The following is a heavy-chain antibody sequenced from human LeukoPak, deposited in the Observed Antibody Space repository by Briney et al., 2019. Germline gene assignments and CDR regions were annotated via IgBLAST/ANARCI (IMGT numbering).Heavy chain of an antibody. V-gene: IGHV3-20*04. J-gene: IGHJ4*02. D-gene: IGHD6-19*01. Sequence: GGSLRLSCAASGFNFDDYVMSWVRQAPGKGLEWVSGINWNGGSRGYADSVKGRFTISRDNAKNSLYLQMNSLRAEDTAVYYCAKKAGTVWFDYWGQGTLVTVSS. CDR1: GFNFDDYV. CDR2: INWNGGSR. CDR3: AKKAGTVWFDY.